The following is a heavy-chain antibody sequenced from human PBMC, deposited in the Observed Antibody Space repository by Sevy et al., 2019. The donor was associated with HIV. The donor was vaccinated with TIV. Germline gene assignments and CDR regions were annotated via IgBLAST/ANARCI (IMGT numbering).Heavy chain of an antibody. CDR1: GFTFDDYA. V-gene: IGHV3-43D*03. D-gene: IGHD1-26*01. J-gene: IGHJ3*02. CDR2: ISWDGGST. Sequence: GGSLRLSCAASGFTFDDYAMHWVRQAPGKGLEWVSLISWDGGSTYYAYSVKGRFTISRDNSKNSLYLQMNSLRAEDTALYYCAKHIGDLGGAFDIWGQGTMVTVSS. CDR3: AKHIGDLGGAFDI.